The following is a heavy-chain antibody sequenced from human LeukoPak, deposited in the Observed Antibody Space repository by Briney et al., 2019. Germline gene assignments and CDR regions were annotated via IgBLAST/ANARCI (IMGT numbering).Heavy chain of an antibody. CDR2: IIPIFGTA. J-gene: IGHJ5*02. Sequence: SVKVSCKASGGTFSSYATSWVRQAPGQGLEWMGGIIPIFGTANYAQKFQGRVTITADESTSTAYMELSSLRSEDTAVYYCARDLVEWGWRFDPWGQGTLVTVSS. CDR1: GGTFSSYA. V-gene: IGHV1-69*13. D-gene: IGHD3-16*01. CDR3: ARDLVEWGWRFDP.